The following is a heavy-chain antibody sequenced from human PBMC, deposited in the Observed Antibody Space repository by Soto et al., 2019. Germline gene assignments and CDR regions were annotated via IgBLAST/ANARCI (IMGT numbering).Heavy chain of an antibody. CDR2: ISYDGSNK. Sequence: GVLRLSCAASGFTFSSYGMHWVRQAPGKGLEGVAVISYDGSNKYYADSVKGRFTISRDNSKNSLYLQMNSLRAEDTAVYYCAKQSDGMDAWGQGTTVTVSS. CDR3: AKQSDGMDA. CDR1: GFTFSSYG. V-gene: IGHV3-30*18. J-gene: IGHJ6*02.